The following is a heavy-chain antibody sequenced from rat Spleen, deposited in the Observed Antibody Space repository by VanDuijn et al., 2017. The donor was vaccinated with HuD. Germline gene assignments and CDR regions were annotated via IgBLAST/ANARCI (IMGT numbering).Heavy chain of an antibody. J-gene: IGHJ2*01. V-gene: IGHV2-30*01. CDR3: AREECHNNAGYFDY. CDR1: GFSLASYN. D-gene: IGHD1-10*01. CDR2: IWTDGNT. Sequence: QVQLKESGPGLVQPSQTLSLTCTVSGFSLASYNVHWVRQPTGKGLEWVGIIWTDGNTHYNSTLKSRLSITRDTSKSQVFLKMNTLQTEEMATYYWAREECHNNAGYFDYWGQGVMVTVSS.